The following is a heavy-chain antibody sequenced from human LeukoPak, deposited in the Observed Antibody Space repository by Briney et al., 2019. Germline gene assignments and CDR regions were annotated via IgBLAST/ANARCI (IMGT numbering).Heavy chain of an antibody. Sequence: SETLSLTCAVYGGSFSGYYWTWIRQPPGKGLEWIGEINHSGNTNYNPSLKSRVAISVDTSKNQFSLKLSSVIAADTAMFYCARSKDGSGFAAYWGQGTQVTVSS. CDR1: GGSFSGYY. CDR2: INHSGNT. V-gene: IGHV4-34*01. CDR3: ARSKDGSGFAAY. D-gene: IGHD3-22*01. J-gene: IGHJ4*02.